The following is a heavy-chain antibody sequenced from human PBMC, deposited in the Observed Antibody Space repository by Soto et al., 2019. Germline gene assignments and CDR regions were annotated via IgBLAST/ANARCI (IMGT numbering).Heavy chain of an antibody. CDR2: ISSSSSYI. D-gene: IGHD4-17*01. V-gene: IGHV3-21*01. CDR3: ARDPLGYHGDPTWGADAFDI. CDR1: GFTFSSYS. J-gene: IGHJ3*02. Sequence: GGSLRLSCAASGFTFSSYSMNWVRQAPGKGLEWVSSISSSSSYIYYADSVKGRFTISRDNAKNSLYLQMNSLRAEDTAVYYCARDPLGYHGDPTWGADAFDIWGQGTMVT.